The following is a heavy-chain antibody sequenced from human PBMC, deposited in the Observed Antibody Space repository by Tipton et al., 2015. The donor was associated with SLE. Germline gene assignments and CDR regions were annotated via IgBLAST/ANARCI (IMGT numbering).Heavy chain of an antibody. CDR3: ARATSTLWYFDY. CDR1: GGSTTNYY. D-gene: IGHD2-21*01. J-gene: IGHJ4*02. Sequence: GLVKPSESLSLTCTVSGGSTTNYYWSWIRQPPGKGLEWIGYVYSSGGTNYNPSLKSRVTISIDTSRNQFSLKLTSVTAADTAVYYCARATSTLWYFDYWGQGTLVTVPS. CDR2: VYSSGGT. V-gene: IGHV4-59*01.